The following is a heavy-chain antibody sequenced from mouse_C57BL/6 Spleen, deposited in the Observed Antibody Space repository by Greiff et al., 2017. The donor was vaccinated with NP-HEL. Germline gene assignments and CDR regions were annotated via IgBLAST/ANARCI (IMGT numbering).Heavy chain of an antibody. Sequence: EVQLQESGAELVRPGASVKLSCTASGFNIKDDYMHWVKQRPEQGLEWIGWIDPENGDTEYASKFQGKATITADTSSNTAYLQLSSRTSEDTAVYYCTFNWDGFDYWGQGTTLTVSS. CDR1: GFNIKDDY. J-gene: IGHJ2*01. CDR2: IDPENGDT. V-gene: IGHV14-4*01. D-gene: IGHD4-1*01. CDR3: TFNWDGFDY.